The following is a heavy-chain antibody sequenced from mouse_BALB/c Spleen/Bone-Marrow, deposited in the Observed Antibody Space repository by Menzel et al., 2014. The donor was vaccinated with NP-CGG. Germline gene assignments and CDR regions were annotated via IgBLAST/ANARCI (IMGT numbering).Heavy chain of an antibody. CDR2: IVPANGNT. Sequence: EVQLQQSGAELVKPGASVKLSCTTSGFSIKDTYMHWVKLRPEQGLEWIGRIVPANGNTKYAPKFQGKATITADTSSNTAYLQLSSLTSEDTAVYFCASYDYGYYFDYWGQGTTLTVSS. V-gene: IGHV14-3*02. CDR3: ASYDYGYYFDY. D-gene: IGHD2-4*01. CDR1: GFSIKDTY. J-gene: IGHJ2*01.